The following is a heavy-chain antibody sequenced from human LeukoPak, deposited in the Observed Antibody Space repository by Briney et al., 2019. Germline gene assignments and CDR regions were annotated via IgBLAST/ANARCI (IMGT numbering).Heavy chain of an antibody. V-gene: IGHV6-1*01. Sequence: SQTLSLTCAISGDSVSSISVAWNWIRQSPSRGLEWLGRTYYRSKWYYEYAVSVKGRINISPDTSKNQFSLQLTSVTPEDTAVYYCSFARSEYHHGMDVWGQGTTVTVSS. J-gene: IGHJ6*02. CDR1: GDSVSSISVA. CDR3: SFARSEYHHGMDV. CDR2: TYYRSKWYY.